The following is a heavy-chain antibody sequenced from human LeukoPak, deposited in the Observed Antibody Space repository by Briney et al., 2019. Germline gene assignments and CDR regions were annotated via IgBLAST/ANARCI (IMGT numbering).Heavy chain of an antibody. D-gene: IGHD4-17*01. V-gene: IGHV3-7*01. CDR3: ARYGNNVDNAFDI. J-gene: IGHJ3*02. Sequence: GGSLRLSCEGSAFIFSGHWMNWVRQTPGKGLEWVANIKEDGSENYYVDSVKGRFTISRDNAENSLYLQMNSLRVEDTALYYCARYGNNVDNAFDIWGQGTMVTVSS. CDR2: IKEDGSEN. CDR1: AFIFSGHW.